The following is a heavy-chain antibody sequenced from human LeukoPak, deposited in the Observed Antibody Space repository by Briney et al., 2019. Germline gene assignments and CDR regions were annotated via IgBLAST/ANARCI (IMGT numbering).Heavy chain of an antibody. CDR3: ATGDGSGSPSDY. CDR1: GFTFNNYA. J-gene: IGHJ4*02. CDR2: ISGSGGGT. D-gene: IGHD3-10*01. Sequence: PGGSLRLSCAASGFTFNNYAMNWVRQAPGKGLEWVSGISGSGGGTYFADSVKGRFTISRDNSKNTLYLQVNSLRAEDTAIYYCATGDGSGSPSDYWGQGTLVTVSS. V-gene: IGHV3-23*01.